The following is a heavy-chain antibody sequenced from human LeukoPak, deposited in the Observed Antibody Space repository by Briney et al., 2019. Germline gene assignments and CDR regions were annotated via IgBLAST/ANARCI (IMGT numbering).Heavy chain of an antibody. V-gene: IGHV4-34*01. CDR2: INHSGST. CDR1: RGSINSTYY. D-gene: IGHD3-10*01. CDR3: ASRRRVVRGAYDY. J-gene: IGHJ4*02. Sequence: PSETLSLTCTISRGSINSTYYWSWIRPPPGKGLEWIGEINHSGSTNYNPSLKSRVTISVDTSKNQFSLKLSSVTAADTAVYYCASRRRVVRGAYDYWGQGTLVTVSS.